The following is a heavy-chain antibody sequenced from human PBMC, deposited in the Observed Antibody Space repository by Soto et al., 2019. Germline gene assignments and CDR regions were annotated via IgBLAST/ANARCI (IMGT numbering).Heavy chain of an antibody. J-gene: IGHJ4*02. Sequence: SETLSLTCTVSGGSISSYYWSWIRQPPGKGLEWIGYIYYSGSTNYNPSLKSRVTISVDTSKNQFSLKLSSVTAADTAVYYCASSYYDILTGPLDYWGQGTLVTVS. CDR3: ASSYYDILTGPLDY. V-gene: IGHV4-59*01. CDR2: IYYSGST. CDR1: GGSISSYY. D-gene: IGHD3-9*01.